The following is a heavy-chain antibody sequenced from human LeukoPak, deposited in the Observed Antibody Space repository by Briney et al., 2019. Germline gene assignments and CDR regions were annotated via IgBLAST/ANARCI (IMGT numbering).Heavy chain of an antibody. CDR1: GYTFTGYY. CDR3: ARARRSRTMVRDGRGWFDP. V-gene: IGHV1-2*02. CDR2: INPNSGDT. Sequence: ASVKVSCKASGYTFTGYYIHWVRQAPGQGLEWMGWINPNSGDTNYAQKFQGRVTMTRDTSISTAHMELSRLRADDTAVYYCARARRSRTMVRDGRGWFDPWGPGTLVTVSS. J-gene: IGHJ5*02. D-gene: IGHD3-10*01.